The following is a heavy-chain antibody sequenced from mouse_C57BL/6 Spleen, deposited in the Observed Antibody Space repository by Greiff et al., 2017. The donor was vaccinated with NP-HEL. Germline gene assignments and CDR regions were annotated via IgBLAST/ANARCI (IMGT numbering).Heavy chain of an antibody. Sequence: EVKVVESGGGLVKPGGSLKLSCAASGFTFSSYTMSWVRQTPEKRLEWVATISGGGGNTYYPDSVKGRFTISRDNAKNTLYLQMSSLRSEDTALYYCARNYGSGVYYAMDYWGQGTSVTVSS. J-gene: IGHJ4*01. CDR3: ARNYGSGVYYAMDY. CDR1: GFTFSSYT. V-gene: IGHV5-9*01. CDR2: ISGGGGNT. D-gene: IGHD1-1*01.